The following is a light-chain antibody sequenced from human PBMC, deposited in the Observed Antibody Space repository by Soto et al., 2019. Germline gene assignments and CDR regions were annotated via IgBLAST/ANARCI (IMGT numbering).Light chain of an antibody. CDR2: EVN. V-gene: IGLV2-8*01. Sequence: QSALTQPPSASGSPGQSVTISCTGTSSDVGGYNYVSWYQQHPGKAPKVMIYEVNKRPSGVPDRFSGSKPGNTASLTVSGLQAEDEADYYCSSYAGSNHYVFGTGTKLTVL. CDR1: SSDVGGYNY. J-gene: IGLJ1*01. CDR3: SSYAGSNHYV.